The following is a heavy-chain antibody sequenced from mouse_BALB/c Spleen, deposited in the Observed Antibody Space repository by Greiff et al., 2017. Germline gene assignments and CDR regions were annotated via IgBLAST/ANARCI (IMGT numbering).Heavy chain of an antibody. V-gene: IGHV2-9*02. CDR3: ARDRGNYEYYFDY. J-gene: IGHJ2*01. D-gene: IGHD2-1*01. CDR2: IWAGGST. CDR1: GFSLTSYG. Sequence: VKLQESGPGLVAPSQSLSITCTVSGFSLTSYGVHWVRQPPGKGLEWLGVIWAGGSTNYNSALMSRLSISKDNSKSQVFLKMNSLQTDDTAMYYCARDRGNYEYYFDYWGQGTTLTVSS.